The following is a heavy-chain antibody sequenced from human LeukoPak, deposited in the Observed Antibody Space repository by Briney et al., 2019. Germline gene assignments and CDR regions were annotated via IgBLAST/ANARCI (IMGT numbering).Heavy chain of an antibody. CDR2: INHSGST. CDR3: ARSVYSSSRYFANPHGMDV. Sequence: SETLSLTCAVYGGSFSGYYWSWIRQPPGKGLEWIGEINHSGSTNYNPSLKSRVTISVDTSKNQFSLKLSSVTAADTAVYYCARSVYSSSRYFANPHGMDVWGQGTTVTVSS. J-gene: IGHJ6*02. V-gene: IGHV4-34*01. D-gene: IGHD6-13*01. CDR1: GGSFSGYY.